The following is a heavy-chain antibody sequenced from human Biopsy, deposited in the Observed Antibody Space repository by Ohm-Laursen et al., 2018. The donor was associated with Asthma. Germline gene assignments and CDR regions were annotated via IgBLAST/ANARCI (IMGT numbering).Heavy chain of an antibody. D-gene: IGHD1-26*01. Sequence: SLRLSCTASGFPISNYGMHWVRQAPGKGLDWVAVISLDGTNRNYTDSVKGRFTISRDNSRNTLHLEMNSLRAEDTAVYFCAKEVFPGWELRRGPDSWGQGTLVTVSS. CDR1: GFPISNYG. CDR2: ISLDGTNR. V-gene: IGHV3-30*18. CDR3: AKEVFPGWELRRGPDS. J-gene: IGHJ4*02.